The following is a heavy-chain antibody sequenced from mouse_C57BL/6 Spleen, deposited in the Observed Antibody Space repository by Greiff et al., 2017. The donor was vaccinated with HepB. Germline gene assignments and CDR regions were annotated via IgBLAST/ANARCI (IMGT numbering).Heavy chain of an antibody. Sequence: QVQLKESGAELVRPGTSVKVSCKASGYAFTNYLIEWVKQRPGQGLEWIGVINPGSGGTNYNEKFKGKATLTADKSSSTAYMQLSSLTSEDSAVYFCAREGSEYYFDYWGQGTTLTVSS. V-gene: IGHV1-54*01. CDR2: INPGSGGT. J-gene: IGHJ2*01. CDR3: AREGSEYYFDY. CDR1: GYAFTNYL.